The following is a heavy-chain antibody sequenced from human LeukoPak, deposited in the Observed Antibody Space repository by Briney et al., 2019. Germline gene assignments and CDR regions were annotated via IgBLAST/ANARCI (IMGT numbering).Heavy chain of an antibody. CDR1: GFTFSSYA. CDR2: ISDSGGST. Sequence: PGGSLRLSCVDSGFTFSSYAMSWVRQGPGKGLEWVSGISDSGGSTYYTDSVKGRFTISRDNSKNTLYLQMNSLRAEDTAVYYCASRQGLGWHYVNWGQGTLVTVSS. J-gene: IGHJ4*02. CDR3: ASRQGLGWHYVN. V-gene: IGHV3-23*01. D-gene: IGHD3-10*02.